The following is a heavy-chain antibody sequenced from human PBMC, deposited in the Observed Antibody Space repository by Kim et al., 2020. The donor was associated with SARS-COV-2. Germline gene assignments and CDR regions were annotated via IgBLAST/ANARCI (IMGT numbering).Heavy chain of an antibody. D-gene: IGHD2-8*02. CDR1: GFSLSSSEVC. J-gene: IGHJ4*02. V-gene: IGHV2-70*11. CDR3: ARDSPGGHGDY. CDR2: ICWEGGK. Sequence: SGPTLVKPTQTLTLTCTFSGFSLSSSEVCVAWIRQPAWKALEWLARICWEGGKYYSTSLGTRLTISEDTSENQVVLTMTNVDPVDTATYYCARDSPGGHGDYWGLGNRVTVSS.